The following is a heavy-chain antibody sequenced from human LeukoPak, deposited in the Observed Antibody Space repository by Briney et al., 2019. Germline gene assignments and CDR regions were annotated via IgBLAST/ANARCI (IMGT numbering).Heavy chain of an antibody. J-gene: IGHJ4*02. CDR3: ARLPVYFGKGYFDS. Sequence: PSETLSLTCSVSGGSINNRNYYWGWVRQPPGKELEWIGHIYFGGSTFYNPSLKSRLTMSIYTSKDQFSLNINSVAAADTAVYYCARLPVYFGKGYFDSWGRGTLVTVSS. CDR1: GGSINNRNYY. CDR2: IYFGGST. D-gene: IGHD1-14*01. V-gene: IGHV4-39*01.